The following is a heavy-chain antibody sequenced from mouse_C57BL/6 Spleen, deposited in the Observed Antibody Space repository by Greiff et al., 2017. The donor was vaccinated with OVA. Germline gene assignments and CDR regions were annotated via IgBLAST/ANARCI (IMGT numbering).Heavy chain of an antibody. CDR1: GYTFTSYW. V-gene: IGHV1-59*01. CDR2: IDPSDSYT. CDR3: ARGPDRYLDY. J-gene: IGHJ2*01. D-gene: IGHD3-2*01. Sequence: VQLQQPGAELVRPGTSVKLSCKASGYTFTSYWMHWVKQRPGQGLEWIGVIDPSDSYTNYNPKFKGKATLTVDTSSSTAYMQISSLTSEDSAVYYCARGPDRYLDYWGQGTTLTVSS.